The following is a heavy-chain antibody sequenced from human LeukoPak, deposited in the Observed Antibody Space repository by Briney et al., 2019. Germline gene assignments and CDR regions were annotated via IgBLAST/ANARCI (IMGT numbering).Heavy chain of an antibody. V-gene: IGHV3-23*01. J-gene: IGHJ4*01. CDR1: GFTFSNSA. D-gene: IGHD6-19*01. CDR2: LSGSGTTT. CDR3: AKGIYSSGWSYFDY. Sequence: GGSLRLSCAASGFTFSNSAMCWVRQAPGKGLEWVSTLSGSGTTTYYADSVKGRFTISRDNSKNTLYLQMNSLRAEDTAVYYCAKGIYSSGWSYFDYWGHGTLVTVSS.